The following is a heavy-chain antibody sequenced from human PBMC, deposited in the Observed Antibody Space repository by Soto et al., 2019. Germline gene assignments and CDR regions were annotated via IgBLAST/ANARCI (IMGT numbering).Heavy chain of an antibody. D-gene: IGHD3-16*01. Sequence: QVQLVQSGAEVKKPGSSVKVSCKASGGTFSSYSINWVRQAPGQGLEWMGGIIPIFGTANYAQKFQGRVTLNADESTSTADMELSSLRNEDTAVYYCARPFQSWPGGWYFDLWGRGTLVTVSS. CDR1: GGTFSSYS. CDR2: IIPIFGTA. V-gene: IGHV1-69*01. J-gene: IGHJ2*01. CDR3: ARPFQSWPGGWYFDL.